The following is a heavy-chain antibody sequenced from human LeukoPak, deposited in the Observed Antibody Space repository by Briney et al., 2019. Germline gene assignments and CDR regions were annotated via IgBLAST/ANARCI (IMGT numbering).Heavy chain of an antibody. Sequence: SETLSLTCSVSGGSISPYYWSWIRQPAGQGLEWIGRVFSSGYTNYNPSLRSRVTMSVDTPKNQFSLKMTSMTAADTAVYYCARGRAYYDSTGYYYWGQGALVTVSS. CDR1: GGSISPYY. CDR2: VFSSGYT. J-gene: IGHJ4*02. V-gene: IGHV4-4*07. CDR3: ARGRAYYDSTGYYY. D-gene: IGHD3-22*01.